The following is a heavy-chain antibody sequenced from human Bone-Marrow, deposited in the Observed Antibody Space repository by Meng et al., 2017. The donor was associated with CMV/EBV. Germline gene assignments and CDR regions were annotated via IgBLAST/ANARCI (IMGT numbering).Heavy chain of an antibody. CDR2: ISSSSSYI. D-gene: IGHD3-16*02. V-gene: IGHV3-21*01. CDR3: ARDLGYDYVWGSYRPPNSFDP. Sequence: YSMNWVRQAPGKGLEWVSSISSSSSYIYYADSVKGRFTISRDNAKNSLYLQMNSLRAEDTAVYYCARDLGYDYVWGSYRPPNSFDPWGQGTLVTVSS. J-gene: IGHJ5*02. CDR1: YS.